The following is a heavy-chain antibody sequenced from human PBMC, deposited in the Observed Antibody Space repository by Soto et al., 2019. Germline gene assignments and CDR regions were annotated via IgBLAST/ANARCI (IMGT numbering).Heavy chain of an antibody. J-gene: IGHJ6*02. V-gene: IGHV3-53*04. Sequence: EVQLVESGGGLVQPGGSLRLSCAASGIPVSSNYMTWVRQAPGKGLEWVSVLHSGGDTYYANSVKGRFTISRHDSTNTLFLQMNSLTPEDTAVYYCARDGPYYYASRMDVWGQGTTATVSS. CDR1: GIPVSSNY. CDR2: LHSGGDT. D-gene: IGHD3-10*01. CDR3: ARDGPYYYASRMDV.